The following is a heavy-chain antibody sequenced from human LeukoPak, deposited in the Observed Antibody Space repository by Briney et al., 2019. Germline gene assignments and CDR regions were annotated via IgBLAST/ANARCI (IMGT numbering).Heavy chain of an antibody. D-gene: IGHD3-10*01. CDR3: ASISSGR. CDR1: GASISSYY. V-gene: IGHV4-59*01. Sequence: SETLSLTCTVSGASISSYYWTWIRQPPGKGLEWIGYISYSGSTNYNPSLKSRVTISVDTSKNQFSLKLSSVTAADTAVYYCASISSGRWGQGTLVTVSS. J-gene: IGHJ4*02. CDR2: ISYSGST.